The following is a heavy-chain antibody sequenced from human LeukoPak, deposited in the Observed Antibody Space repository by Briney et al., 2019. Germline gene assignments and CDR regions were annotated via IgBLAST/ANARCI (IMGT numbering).Heavy chain of an antibody. CDR3: ARGAFYSDY. CDR2: IYSDGTT. CDR1: GGSISSYY. Sequence: PSETLSLTCTVSGGSISSYYWTWIRQPAGKGLEWIGRIYSDGTTKYNPSLKSRVTVSVDTSKNQFSLKLSSVTAADTAVYYCARGAFYSDYWGQGTLVTVSS. J-gene: IGHJ4*02. D-gene: IGHD3-16*01. V-gene: IGHV4-4*07.